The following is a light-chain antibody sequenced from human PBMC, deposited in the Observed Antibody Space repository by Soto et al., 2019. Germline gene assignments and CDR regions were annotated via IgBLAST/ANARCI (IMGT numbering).Light chain of an antibody. J-gene: IGLJ1*01. CDR1: ISDIGSYNL. CDR2: EVR. CDR3: YSYAGITGFSYV. Sequence: QSLLTQPASVSGSPGQSITISCTGTISDIGSYNLVSWYQQHPGKAPKLMIYEVRRRPSGVSTRFSGSKSGNTASLTISGLQAEDEADYYCYSYAGITGFSYVFGSGTKVTVL. V-gene: IGLV2-23*02.